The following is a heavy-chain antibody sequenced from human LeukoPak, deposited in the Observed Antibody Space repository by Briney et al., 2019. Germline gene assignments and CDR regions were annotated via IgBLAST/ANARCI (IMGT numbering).Heavy chain of an antibody. CDR3: ARENIVVVTAIRDAFDI. J-gene: IGHJ3*02. V-gene: IGHV3-48*02. CDR1: GFTFSSYS. D-gene: IGHD2-21*02. Sequence: QPGRSLRLSCAASGFTFSSYSMNWVRQAPGKGLEWVSYISSGSSTIYYADSVKGRFTISRDNAKNSLCLQMNSLRDEDTAVYYCARENIVVVTAIRDAFDIWGQGTMVTVSS. CDR2: ISSGSSTI.